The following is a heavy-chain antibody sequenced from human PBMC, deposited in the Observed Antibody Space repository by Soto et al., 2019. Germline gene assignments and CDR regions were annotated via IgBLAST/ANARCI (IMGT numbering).Heavy chain of an antibody. J-gene: IGHJ5*02. CDR2: ISSSSSYI. V-gene: IGHV3-21*01. D-gene: IGHD2-15*01. CDR3: ARDKGRWQLLIWFDP. CDR1: GFTFSSYS. Sequence: GGSLRLSCAASGFTFSSYSMNWVRRAPGKGLEWVSSISSSSSYIYYADSVKGRFTISRDNSKNSLYLQMNSLRAEDTAVYYCARDKGRWQLLIWFDPWGQGTLVTVSA.